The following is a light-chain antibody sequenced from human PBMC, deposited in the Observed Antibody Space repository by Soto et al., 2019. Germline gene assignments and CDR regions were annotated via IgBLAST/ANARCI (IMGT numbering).Light chain of an antibody. V-gene: IGKV4-1*01. CDR2: WAS. Sequence: DIVMTQSPDSLAVSLGERATINCKSSQSVLFSSNNKNYLAWYQQKPGQPPKLLIYWASTRESGVPDRCSGSGSGTDFTLTISALQAEDVAVYYCQQYHTTPLSFGGGTKVEIK. CDR1: QSVLFSSNNKNY. CDR3: QQYHTTPLS. J-gene: IGKJ4*01.